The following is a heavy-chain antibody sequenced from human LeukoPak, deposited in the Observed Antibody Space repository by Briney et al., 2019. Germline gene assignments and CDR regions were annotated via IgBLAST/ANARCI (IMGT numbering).Heavy chain of an antibody. V-gene: IGHV1-2*02. Sequence: ASVKVSCKASGYTFTAQYMHWVRQAPGQGLEWMGWINPNNGDTKYAQRFLGRVTMTRDTSTATAYMELSSLRPDDTAVYFCASYPRNIPTPPFDYWGQGTLVTVSS. CDR3: ASYPRNIPTPPFDY. CDR1: GYTFTAQY. D-gene: IGHD2-21*01. J-gene: IGHJ4*02. CDR2: INPNNGDT.